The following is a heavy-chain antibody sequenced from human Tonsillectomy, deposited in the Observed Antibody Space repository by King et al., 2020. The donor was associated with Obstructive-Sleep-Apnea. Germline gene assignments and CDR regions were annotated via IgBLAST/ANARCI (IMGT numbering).Heavy chain of an antibody. V-gene: IGHV3-33*01. J-gene: IGHJ4*02. CDR3: AREEGSSWYYY. CDR2: IWYDGSNK. CDR1: GFTISSYG. Sequence: VQLVESGGGVVQPGRSLRLSCAASGFTISSYGMHWVRQAPGKGLEWVAVIWYDGSNKYYADSVKGRFTISRDNSKNTLYLQMNSLRAEDTAVYYCAREEGSSWYYYWGQGTLVTVSS. D-gene: IGHD6-13*01.